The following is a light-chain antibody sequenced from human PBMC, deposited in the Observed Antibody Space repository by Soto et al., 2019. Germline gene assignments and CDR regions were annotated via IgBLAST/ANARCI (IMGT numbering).Light chain of an antibody. CDR1: QSVSIN. J-gene: IGKJ2*01. Sequence: EIVLTQSPATLSVSPGERATLSCRASQSVSINLAWYQQKPGQAPRFLIYEASTRATGIPARFSGSGSGTEFTLTISSLQSEDSAIYYCQLYYNWPPLYTFGQGTKLEIK. CDR3: QLYYNWPPLYT. CDR2: EAS. V-gene: IGKV3D-15*01.